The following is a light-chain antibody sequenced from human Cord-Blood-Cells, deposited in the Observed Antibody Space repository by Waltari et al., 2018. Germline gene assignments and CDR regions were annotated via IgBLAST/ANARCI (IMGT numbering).Light chain of an antibody. J-gene: IGKJ4*01. CDR1: QSVLYSSNNKNY. Sequence: IVMTQSPDSMAVSLGERATINCKSSQSVLYSSNNKNYLAWYQQKPGQPPKLLSYWAATLESEVPDRFSGSGSGTDFTLTSSSLQAEDVAVYYCQQYYSTPLTFGGGTKVEIK. V-gene: IGKV4-1*01. CDR2: WAA. CDR3: QQYYSTPLT.